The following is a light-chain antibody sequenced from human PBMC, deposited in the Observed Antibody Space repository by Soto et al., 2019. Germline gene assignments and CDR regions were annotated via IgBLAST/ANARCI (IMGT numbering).Light chain of an antibody. J-gene: IGKJ2*01. CDR1: QSVSHN. CDR3: EQYKSWPPLDT. Sequence: EIVMTQSPATLSVSPGEGATLSCRASQSVSHNLAWYKQKPGQAPRLLIYGESPMANGIPTRFSGSGSGTEFTLTISSLQSVDFAVYYCEQYKSWPPLDTFSQATKLEIK. V-gene: IGKV3-15*01. CDR2: GES.